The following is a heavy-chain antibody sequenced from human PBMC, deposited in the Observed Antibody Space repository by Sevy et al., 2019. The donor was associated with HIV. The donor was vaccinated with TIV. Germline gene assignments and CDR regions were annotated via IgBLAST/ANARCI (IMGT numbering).Heavy chain of an antibody. Sequence: GGSLRLSCAASGFTFSSFFMHWVRQAPGKGLEWVATISYDGSNEQYADSVKGRFTISRDNSKNALHLQMNSLRAEDTAVYYCALERLSSNVAEYFQNWGQGTLVTVSS. CDR1: GFTFSSFF. CDR3: ALERLSSNVAEYFQN. J-gene: IGHJ1*01. V-gene: IGHV3-30-3*01. D-gene: IGHD1-1*01. CDR2: ISYDGSNE.